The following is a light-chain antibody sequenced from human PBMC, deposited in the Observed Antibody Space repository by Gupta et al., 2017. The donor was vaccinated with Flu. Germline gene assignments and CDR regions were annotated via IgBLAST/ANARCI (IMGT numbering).Light chain of an antibody. V-gene: IGKV4-1*01. J-gene: IGKJ1*01. CDR2: WAS. Sequence: DIVMTQSPDSLAVSLGERATINCKSSQSVLNTLVNKNYLAWYQQKPGKSPELLIYWASGRESGIPDRFSGSGSGTDFTLTISSLQAEDVAVYYCQQFHSTPRTFGQGTKVEIK. CDR1: QSVLNTLVNKNY. CDR3: QQFHSTPRT.